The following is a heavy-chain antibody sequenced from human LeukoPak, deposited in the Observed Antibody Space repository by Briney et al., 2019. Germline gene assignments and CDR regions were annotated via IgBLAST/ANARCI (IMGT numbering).Heavy chain of an antibody. CDR3: ASGAGGWLQFDY. CDR1: GGSFSGYC. V-gene: IGHV4-59*10. Sequence: PSETLSLSCGVYGGSFSGYCLTWIRQPAGKGLEWIGRIYTSGSTNYNPSLKSRVTMSVDTSKNQFSLKLSSVTAADTAVYYCASGAGGWLQFDYWGQGTLVTVSS. D-gene: IGHD5-24*01. J-gene: IGHJ4*02. CDR2: IYTSGST.